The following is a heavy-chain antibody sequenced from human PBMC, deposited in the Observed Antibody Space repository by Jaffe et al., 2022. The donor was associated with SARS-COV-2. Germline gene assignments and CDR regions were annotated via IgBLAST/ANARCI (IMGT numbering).Heavy chain of an antibody. Sequence: EVQLVESGGGLVKPGGSLRLSCAASGFTFSNAWMSWVRQAPGKGLEWVGRIKSKTDGGTTDYAAPVKGRFTISRDDSKNTLYLQMNSLKTEDTAVYYCTTGSHYYGSGSLFDYWGQGTLVTVSS. D-gene: IGHD3-10*01. V-gene: IGHV3-15*01. CDR3: TTGSHYYGSGSLFDY. CDR1: GFTFSNAW. J-gene: IGHJ4*02. CDR2: IKSKTDGGTT.